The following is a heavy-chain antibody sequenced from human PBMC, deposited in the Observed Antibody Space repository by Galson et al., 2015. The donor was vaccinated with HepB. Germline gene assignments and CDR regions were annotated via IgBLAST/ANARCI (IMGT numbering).Heavy chain of an antibody. Sequence: SLRLSCAASGSTFSSYAMSWVRQAPGKGLEWVSAISGSGGSTYYADSVKGRFTISRDNSKNTLYLQMNSLRAEDTAVYYCAKDRGAYYGSGSYNDYWGQGTLVTVSS. D-gene: IGHD3-10*01. CDR2: ISGSGGST. CDR1: GSTFSSYA. CDR3: AKDRGAYYGSGSYNDY. V-gene: IGHV3-23*01. J-gene: IGHJ4*02.